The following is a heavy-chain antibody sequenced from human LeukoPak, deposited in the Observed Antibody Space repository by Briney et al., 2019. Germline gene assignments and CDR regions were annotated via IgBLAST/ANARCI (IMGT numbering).Heavy chain of an antibody. CDR3: ARQGGGFWYFDL. Sequence: SETLSLTCTVSGGSISSYYWSWIRQPPGKGLDWIGYIYYSGSTNYNPSLKSRVTISVDTSKNQFSLKLSSVTAADTAVYYCARQGGGFWYFDLWGRGTLVTVSS. D-gene: IGHD6-25*01. J-gene: IGHJ2*01. V-gene: IGHV4-59*08. CDR1: GGSISSYY. CDR2: IYYSGST.